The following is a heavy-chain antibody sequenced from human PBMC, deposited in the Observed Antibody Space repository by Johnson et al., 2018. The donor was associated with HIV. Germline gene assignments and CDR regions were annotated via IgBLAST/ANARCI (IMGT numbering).Heavy chain of an antibody. CDR1: GFTFSSYA. CDR3: ARQPWDGSDI. J-gene: IGHJ3*02. D-gene: IGHD1-1*01. Sequence: VQLVESGGGLVQPGGSLRLSCAASGFTFSSYAMSWVRQAPGKGLEWVSALSGSGGSTYYADSVKGRFIISRDNSKNTRYLQMNSLRTDDTAVYYCARQPWDGSDIWGQGTTVTVSS. CDR2: LSGSGGST. V-gene: IGHV3-23*04.